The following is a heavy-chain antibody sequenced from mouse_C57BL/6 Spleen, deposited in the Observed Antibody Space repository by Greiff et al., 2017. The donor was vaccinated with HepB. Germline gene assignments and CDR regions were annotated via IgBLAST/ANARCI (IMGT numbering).Heavy chain of an antibody. J-gene: IGHJ4*01. D-gene: IGHD2-4*01. CDR1: GYSITSGYY. CDR2: ISYDGSN. V-gene: IGHV3-6*01. CDR3: ARVDDYDGAMDY. Sequence: EVKLVESGPGLVKPSQSLSLTCSVTGYSITSGYYWNWIRQFPGNKLEWMGYISYDGSNNYNPSLKNRISITRDTSKNQFFLKLNSVTTEDTATYYCARVDDYDGAMDYWGQGTSVTVSS.